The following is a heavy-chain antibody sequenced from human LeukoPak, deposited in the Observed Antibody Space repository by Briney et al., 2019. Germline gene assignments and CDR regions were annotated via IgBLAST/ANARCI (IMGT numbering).Heavy chain of an antibody. CDR2: ISGHSGDT. CDR3: LRDASGWFLGVQEFHF. CDR1: GYSFNTYG. D-gene: IGHD6-19*01. J-gene: IGHJ4*02. V-gene: IGHV1-18*01. Sequence: GASVKVSCKTSGYSFNTYGITWVRQAPGQGLEWMGWISGHSGDTQYARKFQGRVTLTTDSSTTTAHMDLRALKSDDTAVYYCLRDASGWFLGVQEFHFWGQGTLVIVSS.